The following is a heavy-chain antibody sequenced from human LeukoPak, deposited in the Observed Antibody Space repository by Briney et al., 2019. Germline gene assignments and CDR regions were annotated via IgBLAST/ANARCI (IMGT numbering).Heavy chain of an antibody. Sequence: GESLQISCQGSGYSFTSYWNGWVRQMPGKGLEWMGIIYPGDSDTRYSPSFQGQVTISADKSISTAYLQWSSLKASDTAMYYCARQFTLRSTNWFDPWGQGTLVTVSS. J-gene: IGHJ5*02. D-gene: IGHD4-17*01. CDR1: GYSFTSYW. CDR3: ARQFTLRSTNWFDP. CDR2: IYPGDSDT. V-gene: IGHV5-51*01.